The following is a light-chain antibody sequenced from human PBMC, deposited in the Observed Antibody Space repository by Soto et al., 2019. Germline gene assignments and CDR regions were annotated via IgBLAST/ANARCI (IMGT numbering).Light chain of an antibody. CDR1: QNINKY. CDR3: QQRQSRVT. J-gene: IGKJ2*01. V-gene: IGKV1-39*01. Sequence: DIQMTQSPSSLSASVGDRVTITCRASQNINKYLSWYHHRPGKAPRLLIYDISTLQSGVSPRFSGSGSGTDFTLTISSLQPSDFGTYLCQQRQSRVTFGPGNKLDIK. CDR2: DIS.